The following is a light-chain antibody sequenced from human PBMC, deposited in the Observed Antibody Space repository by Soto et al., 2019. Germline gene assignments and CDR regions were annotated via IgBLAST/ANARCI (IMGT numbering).Light chain of an antibody. CDR3: QQYDNWPPLT. Sequence: EIVMTPSPATLSLSPGERATLSCRASQSVSSTLAWYQQKPGQAPRLLIYGASTRATGVPARFSGSGSGTEFTLTISTLQSEDFAVYYCQQYDNWPPLTFGGGTKV. CDR1: QSVSST. V-gene: IGKV3-15*01. CDR2: GAS. J-gene: IGKJ4*01.